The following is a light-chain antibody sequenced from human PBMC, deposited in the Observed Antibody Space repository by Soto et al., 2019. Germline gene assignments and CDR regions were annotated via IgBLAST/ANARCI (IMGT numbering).Light chain of an antibody. Sequence: SYELTQPPSVSVAPGQTTKITCGEDNIGSKSVHWYQQMPGQAPVLVVYDDSDRPSGIPERFSGSNSGNTATLTISRVEAGDEADYYCQVWDSDSDHSAVFGGGTQLTVL. CDR1: NIGSKS. V-gene: IGLV3-21*02. J-gene: IGLJ3*02. CDR2: DDS. CDR3: QVWDSDSDHSAV.